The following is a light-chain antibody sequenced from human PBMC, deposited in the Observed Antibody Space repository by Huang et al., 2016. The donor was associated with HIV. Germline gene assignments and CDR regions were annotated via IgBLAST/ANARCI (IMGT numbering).Light chain of an antibody. CDR1: KSIYSY. CDR2: AAS. Sequence: DIQMTQSPSSLSASVGDRVTITCRASKSIYSYLNWYQQKPGQAPSLLIYAASSLQSGVPSRFSGSGSGTDFTLTISSLQPEDFATYYCQQSYKILPTFGPGTKVDIK. CDR3: QQSYKILPT. J-gene: IGKJ3*01. V-gene: IGKV1-39*01.